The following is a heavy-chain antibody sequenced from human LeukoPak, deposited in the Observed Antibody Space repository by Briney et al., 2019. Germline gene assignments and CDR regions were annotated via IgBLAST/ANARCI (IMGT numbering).Heavy chain of an antibody. D-gene: IGHD1-14*01. V-gene: IGHV4-39*01. CDR2: IFYTGNT. Sequence: TSETLSLTCTVSDGSISSSNYYWAWIRQPPGKGLEWIANIFYTGNTYYNPSLKSRVTILIDTSKNQFSLRLSSVTATDTAVYYCARLNKPGWFDPWGQGTLVTVSS. CDR1: DGSISSSNYY. CDR3: ARLNKPGWFDP. J-gene: IGHJ5*02.